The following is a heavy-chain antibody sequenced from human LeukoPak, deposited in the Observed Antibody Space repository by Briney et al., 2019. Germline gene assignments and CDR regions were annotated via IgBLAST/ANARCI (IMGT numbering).Heavy chain of an antibody. CDR1: GGSFSGYY. J-gene: IGHJ3*02. Sequence: PSETLSLTCAVYGGSFSGYYWSWIRQPPGKGLEWIGEINHSGSTNYNPSLKSRVTISVDTSKNQFSLKLSSVTAADTAVYYCARLVVPAAGDIWGQGTMATVSS. CDR3: ARLVVPAAGDI. CDR2: INHSGST. V-gene: IGHV4-34*01. D-gene: IGHD2-2*01.